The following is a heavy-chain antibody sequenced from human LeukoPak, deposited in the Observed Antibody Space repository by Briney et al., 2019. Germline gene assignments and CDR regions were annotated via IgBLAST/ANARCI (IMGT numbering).Heavy chain of an antibody. CDR1: GFTFSSYC. V-gene: IGHV3-7*01. D-gene: IGHD3-10*01. CDR2: IKQDGSEK. CDR3: AREGHGVTMVRGVIKAGGAFDI. Sequence: GGSLRLSCAASGFTFSSYCMSWVRQAPGKGLEWVANIKQDGSEKYYVDSVKGRFTISRDNAKNSLYLQMNSLRAEDTAVYYCAREGHGVTMVRGVIKAGGAFDIWGQGTMVTVS. J-gene: IGHJ3*02.